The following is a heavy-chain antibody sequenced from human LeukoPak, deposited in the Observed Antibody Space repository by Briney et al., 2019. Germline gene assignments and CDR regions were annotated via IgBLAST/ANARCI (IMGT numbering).Heavy chain of an antibody. CDR2: ISYDGSNK. Sequence: PGRSLRLSCAPPGFTVRGDAMHWVREAPGKGVLGVAVISYDGSNKYYADCVKGRFTISRDNSKNTLYLQMNSLMAEDTAVYYCARGSGERYCSSTSCYTFDYWGQGTLVTVSS. V-gene: IGHV3-30-3*01. D-gene: IGHD2-2*02. CDR1: GFTVRGDA. CDR3: ARGSGERYCSSTSCYTFDY. J-gene: IGHJ4*02.